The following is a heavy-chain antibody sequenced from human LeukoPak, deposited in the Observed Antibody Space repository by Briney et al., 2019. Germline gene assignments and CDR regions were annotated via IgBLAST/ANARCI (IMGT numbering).Heavy chain of an antibody. CDR2: IHPRGGSA. CDR3: ARQYVNYYETRGDALDI. CDR1: GYSFTSHY. V-gene: IGHV1-46*01. D-gene: IGHD3-22*01. Sequence: ASVKVSRKALGYSFTSHYIHWVRQAPGQGLEWMGIIHPRGGSARYAQKFQGRVTMTTDTSTSTVYMKVSRLTSEDTAVYYYARQYVNYYETRGDALDIWGQGTMVTVSS. J-gene: IGHJ3*02.